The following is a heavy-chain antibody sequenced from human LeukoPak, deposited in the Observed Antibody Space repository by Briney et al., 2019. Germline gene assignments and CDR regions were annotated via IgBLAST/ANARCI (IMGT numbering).Heavy chain of an antibody. D-gene: IGHD3-10*01. Sequence: GSLRLSCAASGFTFSSYSMNWVRQAPGKGLEWVSYISSSSSTIYYADSVKGRFTISRDNAKNSLYLQMNSLRAEDTAVYYCARLWFGESIDYWGQGTLVTVSS. CDR1: GFTFSSYS. CDR3: ARLWFGESIDY. CDR2: ISSSSSTI. J-gene: IGHJ4*02. V-gene: IGHV3-48*01.